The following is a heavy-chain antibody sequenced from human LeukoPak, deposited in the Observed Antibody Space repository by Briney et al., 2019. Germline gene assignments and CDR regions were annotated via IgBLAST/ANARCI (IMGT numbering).Heavy chain of an antibody. V-gene: IGHV5-51*01. Sequence: GESLKISCKGSGYSFTSYWIGWVLQMPGKGLEWMGIIYPGDSDTRYSPSFQGQVTISADKSISTAYLQWSSLKASDTAMYYCARTYYDFWSGVIGLGYWGQGTLVTVSS. CDR2: IYPGDSDT. J-gene: IGHJ4*02. D-gene: IGHD3-3*01. CDR1: GYSFTSYW. CDR3: ARTYYDFWSGVIGLGY.